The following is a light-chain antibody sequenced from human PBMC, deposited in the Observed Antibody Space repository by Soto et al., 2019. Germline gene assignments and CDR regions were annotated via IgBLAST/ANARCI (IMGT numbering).Light chain of an antibody. CDR1: QSVSSD. Sequence: ERGMAQSSATLSVSPRESATLSSMACQSVSSDLAWYHQTPGQAPRLLIYSASTRATGIPARFSGSGSGTEFTLTINSLQSEDFAVYYCQQYNNCPRTFGHGTKVDIK. J-gene: IGKJ1*01. CDR3: QQYNNCPRT. V-gene: IGKV3-15*01. CDR2: SAS.